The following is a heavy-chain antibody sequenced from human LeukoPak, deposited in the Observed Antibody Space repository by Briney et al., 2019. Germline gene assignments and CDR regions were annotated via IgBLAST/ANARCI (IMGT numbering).Heavy chain of an antibody. CDR1: GYSFTSYW. CDR2: IYPGDSDT. V-gene: IGHV5-51*01. D-gene: IGHD3-22*01. J-gene: IGHJ3*02. Sequence: GESLKISCKGSGYSFTSYWIGWVRQMPGKGLEWMGIIYPGDSDTRYSPSFQGQVTISADKSISTAYLQWSSLKASDTAMYYCARSNEYYYDSSGYESDAFDIWGQGTMVTVSS. CDR3: ARSNEYYYDSSGYESDAFDI.